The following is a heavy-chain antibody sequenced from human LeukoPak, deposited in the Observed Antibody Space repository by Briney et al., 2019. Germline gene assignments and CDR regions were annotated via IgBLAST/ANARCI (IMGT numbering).Heavy chain of an antibody. CDR3: ARDPHSLDY. Sequence: GGSLRLSCTASGYIFSRYSMNWVCQAPGRGLEWVAYIAYTGTIHYADSVRGRFVISRDNAKNSLYLQMNSLRADDTAVYYCARDPHSLDYWGQGTRVTVSS. CDR2: IAYTGTI. J-gene: IGHJ4*02. CDR1: GYIFSRYS. V-gene: IGHV3-48*01.